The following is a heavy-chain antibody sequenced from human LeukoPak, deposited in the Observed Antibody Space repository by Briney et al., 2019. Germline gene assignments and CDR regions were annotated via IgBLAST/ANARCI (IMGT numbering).Heavy chain of an antibody. D-gene: IGHD3-10*01. CDR2: ISAYNGNT. J-gene: IGHJ3*02. V-gene: IGHV1-18*01. Sequence: GASVKVSCKASGYTFTSYGISWVRQAPGQGLEWMGWISAYNGNTSYAQKLQGRVTMTTDTSTSTAYMELRSLRSDDTAVYYCARGEEPLLWFGELSLPFAFDIWGQGTMVTVSS. CDR1: GYTFTSYG. CDR3: ARGEEPLLWFGELSLPFAFDI.